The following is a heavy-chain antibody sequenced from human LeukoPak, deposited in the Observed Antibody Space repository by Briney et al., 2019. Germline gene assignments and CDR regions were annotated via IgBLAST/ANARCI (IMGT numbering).Heavy chain of an antibody. J-gene: IGHJ4*02. D-gene: IGHD2-2*01. CDR2: FYSDALDGIT. CDR3: ASSTQISKYADY. V-gene: IGHV3-53*01. CDR1: GFXVSSST. Sequence: PGGSLRLSCAGSGFXVSSSTISWVRQAPGKGLEWVSNFYSDALDGITNYAGSVKGRFTISRDNAKSTLYLQMNSLRAEDTAVYYCASSTQISKYADYWGQGALVTVSS.